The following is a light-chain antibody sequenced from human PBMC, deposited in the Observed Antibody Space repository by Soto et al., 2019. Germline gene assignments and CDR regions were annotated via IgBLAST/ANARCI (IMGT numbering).Light chain of an antibody. Sequence: DVPMTQPPPSLSASVGDRVTITCRASQTIGTYLNWYQKKPGTPPKLLIYDASNLQTGVSSRFSGSGSGAEFALTISSLQPEDVATYYCQQSYTSPRTFGQGTKLYIK. J-gene: IGKJ2*01. CDR3: QQSYTSPRT. CDR1: QTIGTY. CDR2: DAS. V-gene: IGKV1-39*01.